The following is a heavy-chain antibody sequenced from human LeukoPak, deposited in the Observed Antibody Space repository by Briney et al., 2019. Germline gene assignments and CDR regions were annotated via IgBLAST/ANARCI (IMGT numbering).Heavy chain of an antibody. V-gene: IGHV1-2*02. J-gene: IGHJ5*02. Sequence: ASVKVSCKASGYTFTGYYMHWVRQAPGQGLEWMGWINPNSGGTNYAQKFQGRVTITRDTAISTAYMELSRLRSDDTAVYYCARVRVYCSGGSCYPNWFDPWGQGTLVTVSS. CDR1: GYTFTGYY. CDR2: INPNSGGT. CDR3: ARVRVYCSGGSCYPNWFDP. D-gene: IGHD2-15*01.